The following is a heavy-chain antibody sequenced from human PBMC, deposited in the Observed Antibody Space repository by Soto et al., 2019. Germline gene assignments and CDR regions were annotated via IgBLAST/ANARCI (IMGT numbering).Heavy chain of an antibody. D-gene: IGHD2-2*02. CDR1: GYTFTSHG. J-gene: IGHJ6*02. CDR3: ARARYCASPSCYKHYYYGMDT. Sequence: QDQLVQSGAEVKKPGASVKISCEASGYTFTSHGISWVRQAPGQGLEWLGWISTHNSRTHYAQKVQGRVTMTTDTSTSTAYLDLRSLTFDDTAVYYCARARYCASPSCYKHYYYGMDTWGQGTTVTVSS. V-gene: IGHV1-18*04. CDR2: ISTHNSRT.